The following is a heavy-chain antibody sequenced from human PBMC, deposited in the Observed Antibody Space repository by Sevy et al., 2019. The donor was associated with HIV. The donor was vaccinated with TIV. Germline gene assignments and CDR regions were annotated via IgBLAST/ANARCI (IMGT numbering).Heavy chain of an antibody. CDR1: GGSINNYY. CDR2: IYYSGST. V-gene: IGHV4-59*01. D-gene: IGHD4-17*01. Sequence: SKTLSLTCTVSGGSINNYYWSWIRQPPGKGLEWIGYIYYSGSTNYNPSLKSRVTISVDKSKIQFSLKLTPVTAADTAVYYCSWLYSDHEGIFYYGLDVWGQGTTVTVSS. J-gene: IGHJ6*02. CDR3: SWLYSDHEGIFYYGLDV.